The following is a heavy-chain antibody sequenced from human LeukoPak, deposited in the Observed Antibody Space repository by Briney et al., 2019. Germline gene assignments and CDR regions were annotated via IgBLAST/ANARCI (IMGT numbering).Heavy chain of an antibody. CDR1: GFTFSTYW. V-gene: IGHV3-7*01. CDR2: IKQDGSEK. D-gene: IGHD2-2*01. J-gene: IGHJ4*02. Sequence: GGSLRLSCAASGFTFSTYWINWLRQAPGKGLEWVANIKQDGSEKYYVDSVKGRFTISRDNPKNSLYLQMNSLRAEDTAVYYCARSSPGPYCSSTSCSFDYWGQGTLVTVSS. CDR3: ARSSPGPYCSSTSCSFDY.